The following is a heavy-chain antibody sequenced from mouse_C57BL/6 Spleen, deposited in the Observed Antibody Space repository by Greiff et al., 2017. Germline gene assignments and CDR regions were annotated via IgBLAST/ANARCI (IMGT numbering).Heavy chain of an antibody. CDR3: TTRDGYYVDYAMDY. D-gene: IGHD2-3*01. Sequence: EVQLQQSGAELVRPGASVKLSCTASGFNIKDYYMHWVKQRPEQGLEWIGRIDPEDGDTEYAPKFQGKATMTADTSSNTAYLQLISLTSEDTAVYYCTTRDGYYVDYAMDYWGQGTSVTVSS. CDR2: IDPEDGDT. J-gene: IGHJ4*01. V-gene: IGHV14-1*01. CDR1: GFNIKDYY.